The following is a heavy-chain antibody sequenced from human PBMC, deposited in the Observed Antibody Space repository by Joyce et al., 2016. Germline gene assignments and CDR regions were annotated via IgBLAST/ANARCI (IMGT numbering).Heavy chain of an antibody. V-gene: IGHV3-74*01. CDR3: VRDQAADY. Sequence: EVRLVESGGGIVQPGGSLRLSCAASGFTFSYFWINWVRQAPGKGLVWLSRINGEGTATNYADSVKGRFTISRDNAKNTVYLQMNSLGVEETGVYYCVRDQAADYWGQGTLVTVSS. CDR1: GFTFSYFW. CDR2: INGEGTAT. D-gene: IGHD2-15*01. J-gene: IGHJ4*02.